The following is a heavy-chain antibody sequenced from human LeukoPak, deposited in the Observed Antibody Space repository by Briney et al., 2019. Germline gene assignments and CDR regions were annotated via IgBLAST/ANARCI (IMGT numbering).Heavy chain of an antibody. Sequence: PSETLSLTCTVSGGSISSYYWSWIRQPPGKGLEWIGYIYYSGSTYYNPFLKSRVTISVDTSKNQFSLKLSSVTAADTAVYYCARLGIQLWLTADYWGQGTLVTVSS. J-gene: IGHJ4*02. CDR3: ARLGIQLWLTADY. V-gene: IGHV4-59*08. D-gene: IGHD5-18*01. CDR2: IYYSGST. CDR1: GGSISSYY.